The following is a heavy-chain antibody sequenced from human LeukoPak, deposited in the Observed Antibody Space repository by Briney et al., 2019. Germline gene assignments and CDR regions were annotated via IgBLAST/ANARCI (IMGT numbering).Heavy chain of an antibody. V-gene: IGHV1-2*02. D-gene: IGHD3-22*01. CDR1: GYTFTGYY. CDR3: ARDAMYYYDSSGYYYDY. J-gene: IGHJ4*02. CDR2: INPNSGGT. Sequence: ASVKVSCKASGYTFTGYYMHWVRQAPGQGLEWMGWINPNSGGTNYAQKFQGRVTMTRDTSISTAYMELSKLRSDDTAVYYCARDAMYYYDSSGYYYDYWGQGTLVTVSS.